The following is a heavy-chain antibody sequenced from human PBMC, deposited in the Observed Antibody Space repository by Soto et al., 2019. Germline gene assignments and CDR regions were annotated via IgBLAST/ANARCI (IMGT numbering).Heavy chain of an antibody. V-gene: IGHV3-66*01. J-gene: IGHJ4*02. CDR3: ARGRGSTGYLGREHYFDY. D-gene: IGHD2-2*01. CDR1: GFSVTNNY. Sequence: EVQVVESGGGLVQPGGSLRLSCAASGFSVTNNYMNWVRQAPGKGLEWVSIIDIGGNTYYADSVKDRFTISRDNSSNPLYLHMDSLRAEDTAVYYCARGRGSTGYLGREHYFDYWGQGTLVTVSP. CDR2: IDIGGNT.